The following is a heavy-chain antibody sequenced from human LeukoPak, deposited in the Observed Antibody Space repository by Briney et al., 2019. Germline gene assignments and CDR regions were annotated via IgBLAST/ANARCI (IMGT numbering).Heavy chain of an antibody. Sequence: GASVKVSCKTSGYSFTVNYIHWVRQAPGQGLEWMGWINPNTGGTNYAQKFQGRVTMTRDTSISTAYMELSSLRSDDTAVYYYARIHQYYSDGNGYYERWGQGTLVTVSP. CDR3: ARIHQYYSDGNGYYER. V-gene: IGHV1-2*02. CDR1: GYSFTVNY. CDR2: INPNTGGT. D-gene: IGHD3-22*01. J-gene: IGHJ4*02.